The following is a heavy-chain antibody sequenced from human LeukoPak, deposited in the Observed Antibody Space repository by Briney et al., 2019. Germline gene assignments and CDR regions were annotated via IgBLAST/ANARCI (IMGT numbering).Heavy chain of an antibody. V-gene: IGHV4-59*11. Sequence: PSETLSLTCTVSGGSISSHYWSWIRQPLGKGLEWIGYIYYSGSTNYNPSLKSRVTISVDTSKNQFSLKLSSVTAADTAVYYCARDGGLRFLEYYMDVWGKGTTVTVS. CDR3: ARDGGLRFLEYYMDV. CDR2: IYYSGST. D-gene: IGHD3-3*01. CDR1: GGSISSHY. J-gene: IGHJ6*03.